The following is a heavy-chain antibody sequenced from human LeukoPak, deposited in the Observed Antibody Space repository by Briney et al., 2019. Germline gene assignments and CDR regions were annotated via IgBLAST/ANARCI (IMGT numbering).Heavy chain of an antibody. CDR2: ISYDGSNK. CDR1: GFTFSSYS. J-gene: IGHJ4*02. D-gene: IGHD3-22*01. Sequence: GGSLRLSCAASGFTFSSYSMNWVRQAPGKGLEWVAVISYDGSNKYYADSVKGRFTISRDNAKNSLYLQMNSLRAEDTAVYYCAREDYYDSSGYFVDYWGQGTLVTVSS. V-gene: IGHV3-30*03. CDR3: AREDYYDSSGYFVDY.